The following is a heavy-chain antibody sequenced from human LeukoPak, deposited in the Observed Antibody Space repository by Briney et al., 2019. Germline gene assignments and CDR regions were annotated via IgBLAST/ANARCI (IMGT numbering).Heavy chain of an antibody. CDR3: ATPTTIFDY. Sequence: GGSLRLSCAASGFAFDTYGMTWARQAPGKGLEWVSSISGSGYNTYYADSVKGRFTISRDNSKNTLYLQMNSLRAEDTAIYYCATPTTIFDYGGQGTLVAVSS. J-gene: IGHJ4*02. CDR1: GFAFDTYG. D-gene: IGHD5-24*01. CDR2: ISGSGYNT. V-gene: IGHV3-23*01.